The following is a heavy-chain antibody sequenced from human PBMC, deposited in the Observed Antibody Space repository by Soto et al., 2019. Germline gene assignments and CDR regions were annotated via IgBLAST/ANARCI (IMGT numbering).Heavy chain of an antibody. J-gene: IGHJ6*02. V-gene: IGHV4-31*03. CDR3: ARDSLMATAGTARQYFGLHG. CDR2: IYYSGNT. CDR1: GGSIRSGGYY. Sequence: QVQLQESGPGLVKPSQTLSLTCTVSGGSIRSGGYYWIWVRQNPRRGLEWIGNIYYSGNTYYNPSLKCRLTISGDPSKTQFALNLSSVTAADTAVYYCARDSLMATAGTARQYFGLHGWGQGTTVTVSS. D-gene: IGHD5-18*01.